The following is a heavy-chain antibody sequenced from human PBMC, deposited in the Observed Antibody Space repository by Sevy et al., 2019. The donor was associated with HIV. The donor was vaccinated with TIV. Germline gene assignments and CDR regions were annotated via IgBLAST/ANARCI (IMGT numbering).Heavy chain of an antibody. V-gene: IGHV4-59*12. Sequence: SETLSLTCAVSGGSLGTFYWSCIRRPPGKGLEYIGYLSYSGSSQFTPSLRSRATMSADTSKNEFSLRLTSVTPEDPAVYYCAREGFSGCWPYGMDLWGQGTTVTVSS. CDR3: AREGFSGCWPYGMDL. D-gene: IGHD5-12*01. CDR2: LSYSGSS. J-gene: IGHJ6*02. CDR1: GGSLGTFY.